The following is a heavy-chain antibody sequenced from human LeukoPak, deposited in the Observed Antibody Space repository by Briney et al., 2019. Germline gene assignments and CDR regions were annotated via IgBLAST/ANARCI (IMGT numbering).Heavy chain of an antibody. CDR3: AREGRNSSSWPLYYYYYGMDV. CDR2: ISYDGSNK. V-gene: IGHV3-30*03. Sequence: PGGSLRLSCAASGFTFSSYGMHWVRQAPGKGLEWVAVISYDGSNKYYADSVKGRFTISRDNAKNSLYLQMNSLRAEDTAVYYCAREGRNSSSWPLYYYYYGMDVWGQGTTVTVSS. J-gene: IGHJ6*02. CDR1: GFTFSSYG. D-gene: IGHD6-13*01.